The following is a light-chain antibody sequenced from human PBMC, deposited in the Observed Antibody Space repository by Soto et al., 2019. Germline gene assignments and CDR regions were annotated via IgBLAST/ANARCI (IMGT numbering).Light chain of an antibody. CDR2: AAS. Sequence: EIVMTQSPTTLSVSPGERAILSCWASQSVSSNLAWYQQKPCQAPRLLIYAASSSATVISDRFRGSGSETAFTFTTRRLKPEDFAVYYCHQYGSSPFTFGSGTKVDL. CDR1: QSVSSN. J-gene: IGKJ3*01. CDR3: HQYGSSPFT. V-gene: IGKV3-20*01.